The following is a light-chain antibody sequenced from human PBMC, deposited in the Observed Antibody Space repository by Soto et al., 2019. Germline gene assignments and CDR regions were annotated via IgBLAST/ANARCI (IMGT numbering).Light chain of an antibody. CDR3: QQASSFPLT. V-gene: IGKV1-12*01. J-gene: IGKJ4*01. Sequence: IQMTQSPSSVSASVGDTVTITCRASQGIGSWLAWYHQIPGKAPKLLIYSASSLQSGTPSRFTGRRSGAAFTLTITNLQPEDVGVYHCQQASSFPLTFGGGTKVDIK. CDR1: QGIGSW. CDR2: SAS.